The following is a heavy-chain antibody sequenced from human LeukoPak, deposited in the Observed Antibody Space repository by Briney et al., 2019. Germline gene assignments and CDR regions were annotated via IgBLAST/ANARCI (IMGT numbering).Heavy chain of an antibody. Sequence: GGSLRLSCAASGFTFSDYYMSRIRQAPGKGLEWISYISSSGTTIYYTDSVKGRLTISRDNAKNSLYLQMNSLRAEDTAVYFCARSIAAVDGGVYYYMDVWGKGTTVTISS. CDR3: ARSIAAVDGGVYYYMDV. V-gene: IGHV3-11*01. J-gene: IGHJ6*03. D-gene: IGHD6-25*01. CDR2: ISSSGTTI. CDR1: GFTFSDYY.